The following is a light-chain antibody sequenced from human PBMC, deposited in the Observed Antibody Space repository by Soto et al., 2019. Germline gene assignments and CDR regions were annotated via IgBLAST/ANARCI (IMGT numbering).Light chain of an antibody. CDR1: TSDVGGYSL. CDR2: DGT. J-gene: IGLJ3*02. V-gene: IGLV2-23*01. CDR3: CSYAGSSTLV. Sequence: QSALTQPASVSGSPGQSITISCTGTTSDVGGYSLVSWYQQHSGKATKLMIYDGTKRPSGISNRFSGSRSGNTASLTISGLQAEDEADYYCCSYAGSSTLVFGGGTKVTVL.